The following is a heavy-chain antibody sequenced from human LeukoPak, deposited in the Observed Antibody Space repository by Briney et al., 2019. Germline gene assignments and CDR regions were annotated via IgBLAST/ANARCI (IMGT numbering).Heavy chain of an antibody. Sequence: SETLFLTCTVSGGSIRSSDDYWGWVRQPPGKGLEWIGNIYYSGSTHSSPSLKSRVTISSDTSKNQFSLKLTSVTAADTAVYYCARVGYAYGPVGNWFDPWGQGALVTVSS. D-gene: IGHD5-18*01. V-gene: IGHV4-39*01. J-gene: IGHJ5*02. CDR1: GGSIRSSDDY. CDR3: ARVGYAYGPVGNWFDP. CDR2: IYYSGST.